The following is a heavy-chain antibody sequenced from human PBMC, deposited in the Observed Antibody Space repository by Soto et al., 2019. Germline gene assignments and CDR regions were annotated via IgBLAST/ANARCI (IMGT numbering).Heavy chain of an antibody. J-gene: IGHJ4*02. CDR3: AREGGGDGYNFGY. D-gene: IGHD3-16*01. Sequence: SETLSLTCAVYGGSFSGYYWSWIRQPPGKGLEWIGYIYYSGSTNYNPSLKSRVTISVDTSKNQFSLKLSSVTAADTAVYYCAREGGGDGYNFGYWGQGTLVTVSS. CDR2: IYYSGST. CDR1: GGSFSGYY. V-gene: IGHV4-59*01.